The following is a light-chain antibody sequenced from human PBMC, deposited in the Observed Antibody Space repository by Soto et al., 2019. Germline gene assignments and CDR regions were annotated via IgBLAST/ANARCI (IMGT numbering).Light chain of an antibody. Sequence: EVVLTQSPATLSLSPGERATLSCRASETLSSQLAWFQQKPGQAPRLLIYDASNRATGIPARFSGSGFGTDFTLTISSLEPEEFAVYYCQQRSNWPPGYTFGQGTKVEIK. V-gene: IGKV3-11*01. CDR2: DAS. CDR1: ETLSSQ. CDR3: QQRSNWPPGYT. J-gene: IGKJ2*01.